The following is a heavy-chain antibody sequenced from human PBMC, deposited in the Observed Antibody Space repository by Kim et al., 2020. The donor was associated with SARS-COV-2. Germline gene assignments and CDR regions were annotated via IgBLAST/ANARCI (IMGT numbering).Heavy chain of an antibody. CDR3: ARLSGAHLGFGELGIDY. J-gene: IGHJ4*02. CDR1: GYSFTSYW. V-gene: IGHV5-10-1*01. Sequence: GESLKISCKGSGYSFTSYWISWVRQMPGKGLEWMGRIDPSDSYTNYSPSFQGHVTISADKSISTAYLQWSSLKASDTAMYYCARLSGAHLGFGELGIDYWGQGTLVTVSS. CDR2: IDPSDSYT. D-gene: IGHD3-10*01.